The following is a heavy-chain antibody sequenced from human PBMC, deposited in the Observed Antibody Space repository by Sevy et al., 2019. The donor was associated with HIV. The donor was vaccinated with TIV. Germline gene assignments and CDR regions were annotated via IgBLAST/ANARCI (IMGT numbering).Heavy chain of an antibody. CDR3: AKDRIEGARKLDY. D-gene: IGHD1-26*01. CDR2: ISGTGGTT. J-gene: IGHJ4*02. Sequence: GGSLRLSCATSGFTFGNYAMTWVRQAAGKGLEWVSSISGTGGTTYYADSVKGRFTISRDNSKNTVYIQRNSLRAEDTAVYYCAKDRIEGARKLDYWGQGTLVTVSS. V-gene: IGHV3-23*01. CDR1: GFTFGNYA.